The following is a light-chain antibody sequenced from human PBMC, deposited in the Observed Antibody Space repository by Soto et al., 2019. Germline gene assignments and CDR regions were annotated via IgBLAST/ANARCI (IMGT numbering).Light chain of an antibody. CDR2: DAS. V-gene: IGKV3-11*01. Sequence: EIVLTQSPATLSLSPRERATLSWRASQSVSSYLAWYQQKPGQAPRLLIYDASNRATGIPARFSGSGSGTDFTLTISSLEPEDFAVYYCQQRSNWPLTFGGGTKVDIK. CDR3: QQRSNWPLT. CDR1: QSVSSY. J-gene: IGKJ4*01.